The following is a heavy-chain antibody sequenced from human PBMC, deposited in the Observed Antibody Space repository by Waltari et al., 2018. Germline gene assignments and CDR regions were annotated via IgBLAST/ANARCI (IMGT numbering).Heavy chain of an antibody. CDR2: VDPEDGET. J-gene: IGHJ1*01. CDR1: GYNFTEYY. V-gene: IGHV1-69-2*01. CDR3: ATKMSDQWLRE. Sequence: EVHLVQSGAEVKRPGATVKISCKASGYNFTEYYLHWVRQVPGKGLEWMGHVDPEDGETEISDKFQGRVAMTADTSTETAYIEVRSLTSDDMAVYYCATKMSDQWLREWGQGTLVTVSS. D-gene: IGHD6-19*01.